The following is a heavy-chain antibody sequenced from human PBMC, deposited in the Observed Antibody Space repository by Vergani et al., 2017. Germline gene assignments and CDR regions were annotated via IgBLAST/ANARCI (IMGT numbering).Heavy chain of an antibody. CDR1: GFTFSNAW. Sequence: EVQLVESGGGLVKPGGSLRLSCAASGFTFSNAWMSWVRQAPGKGLEWVGRIKSKTDGGTTDYAAPVKGRFTISRDDSKNTLYLQMNSLKTEDTAVYYRARGGYCISTSCHGAFDYWGQGTLVTVSS. CDR2: IKSKTDGGTT. CDR3: ARGGYCISTSCHGAFDY. D-gene: IGHD2-2*01. V-gene: IGHV3-15*01. J-gene: IGHJ4*02.